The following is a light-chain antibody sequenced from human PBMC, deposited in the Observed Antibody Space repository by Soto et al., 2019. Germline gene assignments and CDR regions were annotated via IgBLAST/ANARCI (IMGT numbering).Light chain of an antibody. Sequence: DIQVTQSPSSLSASVGDRVTISCRASQSISGYLNWYQQKPGKAPNLLIFDASSLQSGVPSRFIGRGSGAEYTLTISSLQPEDFATYFCQHSYSNFPITFGQGTRLEIK. CDR3: QHSYSNFPIT. J-gene: IGKJ5*01. CDR2: DAS. V-gene: IGKV1-39*01. CDR1: QSISGY.